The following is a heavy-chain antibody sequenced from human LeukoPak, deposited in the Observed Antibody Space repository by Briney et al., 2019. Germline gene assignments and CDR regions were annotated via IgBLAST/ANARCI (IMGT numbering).Heavy chain of an antibody. V-gene: IGHV3-21*01. J-gene: IGHJ4*02. D-gene: IGHD2-21*02. CDR1: GFTLSSYT. Sequence: GGSLRLSCAASGFTLSSYTMNWVRQAPGKGLEWVSSISSSSSYIYYADSVKGRFTISRDNAKHSLYLQMNSLRTEDTAVYYCARGHVVTAIQIGVGDWGQGTMVTV. CDR2: ISSSSSYI. CDR3: ARGHVVTAIQIGVGD.